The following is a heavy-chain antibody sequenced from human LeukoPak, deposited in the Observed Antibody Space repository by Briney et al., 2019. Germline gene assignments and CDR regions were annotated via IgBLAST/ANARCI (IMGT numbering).Heavy chain of an antibody. CDR2: ISSSGSTI. J-gene: IGHJ4*02. CDR1: GFTFSDYY. CDR3: ARRIYLNYSKYEDY. V-gene: IGHV3-11*04. Sequence: AGSLSLSCAASGFTFSDYYMSWLRQAPGKGLEWVSYISSSGSTIYYADSVKGRFTISRDNAKNSLYLQMNRLRAEDTAVYYCARRIYLNYSKYEDYWGQGTLVTVSS. D-gene: IGHD4-11*01.